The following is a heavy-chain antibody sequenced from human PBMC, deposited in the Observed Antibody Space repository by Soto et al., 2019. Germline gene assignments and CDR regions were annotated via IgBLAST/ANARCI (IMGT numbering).Heavy chain of an antibody. CDR3: ERAYGDYYSAFDI. D-gene: IGHD4-17*01. Sequence: NPSGGSTSYAQKFQGRVTMTRDKSTSTVYMELSSLRSEDTAVYYCERAYGDYYSAFDIWGQGTMVTVSS. V-gene: IGHV1-46*01. CDR2: NPSGGST. J-gene: IGHJ3*02.